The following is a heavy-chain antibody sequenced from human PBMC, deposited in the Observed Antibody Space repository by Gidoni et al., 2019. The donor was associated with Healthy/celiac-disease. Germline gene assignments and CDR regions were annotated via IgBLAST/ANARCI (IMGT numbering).Heavy chain of an antibody. CDR3: ATGEDVYGDYGYFDY. Sequence: QVQLVQSGAEVKKPGASVKVSCKASGYTFTSYYMHWVRQAPGQGLEWMGIINPSGGSTSYAQKFQGRVTMTRDTSTSTVYMELSSLRSEDTAVYYCATGEDVYGDYGYFDYWGQGTLVTVSS. D-gene: IGHD4-17*01. CDR1: GYTFTSYY. J-gene: IGHJ4*02. V-gene: IGHV1-46*03. CDR2: INPSGGST.